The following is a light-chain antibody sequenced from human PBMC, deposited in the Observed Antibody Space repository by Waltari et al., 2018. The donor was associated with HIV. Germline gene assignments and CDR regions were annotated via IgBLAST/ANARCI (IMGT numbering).Light chain of an antibody. CDR3: ATWDDSLSGRHWV. J-gene: IGLJ3*02. Sequence: SVLTQPPSTSGTPGQPVTISCSGRSSNIGSNSVYSSQPLPGTTPTFLIYMNNQRPAGVPDRFSGSKSGTSASLAISGLRSEDEADYYCATWDDSLSGRHWVFGGGTKLTVL. V-gene: IGLV1-47*01. CDR2: MNN. CDR1: SSNIGSNS.